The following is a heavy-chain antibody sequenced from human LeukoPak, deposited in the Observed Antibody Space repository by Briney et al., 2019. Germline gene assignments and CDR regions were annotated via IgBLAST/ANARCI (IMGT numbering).Heavy chain of an antibody. CDR3: GQVGY. J-gene: IGHJ4*02. Sequence: GSLRLSCAASGFTFGDYSMTWIRQAPGKGLMWVARININGTFSTYADSVQGRFTVFRDNAKKTLYLQMNSLRVEDTATYFCGQVGYWGQGTLVTVAS. D-gene: IGHD1-26*01. V-gene: IGHV3-74*03. CDR1: GFTFGDYS. CDR2: ININGTFS.